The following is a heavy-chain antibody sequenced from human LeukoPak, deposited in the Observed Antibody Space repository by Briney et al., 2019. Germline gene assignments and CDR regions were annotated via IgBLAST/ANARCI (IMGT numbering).Heavy chain of an antibody. CDR3: AKDRSATIFGVVIMAHVFDY. CDR1: GFTFSTYW. Sequence: GGSLRLSCAASGFTFSTYWMSWVRQGPGKGLEWVANINEDGSAKYYVDSVKGRFTISRDNSKNTLYLQMNSLRAEDTAVYYCAKDRSATIFGVVIMAHVFDYWGQGTLVTVSS. D-gene: IGHD3-3*01. V-gene: IGHV3-7*03. CDR2: INEDGSAK. J-gene: IGHJ4*02.